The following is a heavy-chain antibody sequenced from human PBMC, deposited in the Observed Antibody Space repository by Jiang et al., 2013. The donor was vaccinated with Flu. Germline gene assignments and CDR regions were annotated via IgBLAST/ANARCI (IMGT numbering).Heavy chain of an antibody. J-gene: IGHJ6*02. CDR2: IDWDDDK. V-gene: IGHV2-70*01. D-gene: IGHD1-1*01. CDR3: ARSSRNYYYYGMDV. Sequence: SLSTSGMCVSWIRQPPGKALEWLALIDWDDDKYYSTSLKTRLTISKDTSKNQVVLTMTNMDPVDTATYYCARSSRNYYYYGMDVWGQGTTVTVSS. CDR1: SLSTSGMC.